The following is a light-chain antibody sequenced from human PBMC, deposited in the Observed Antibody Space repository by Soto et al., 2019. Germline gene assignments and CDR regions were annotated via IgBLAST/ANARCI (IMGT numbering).Light chain of an antibody. CDR3: QTWGTDIVV. CDR2: LNSDGSH. V-gene: IGLV4-69*02. Sequence: QLVLTQSPSASASLGASVKLTCTLSSGHSSYAIAWHQQQPGKGPRYLMNLNSDGSHSKGDGIPDRFSGSSSGAERYLTISSLQSEDEADYYCQTWGTDIVVFGGGTKLTVL. J-gene: IGLJ2*01. CDR1: SGHSSYA.